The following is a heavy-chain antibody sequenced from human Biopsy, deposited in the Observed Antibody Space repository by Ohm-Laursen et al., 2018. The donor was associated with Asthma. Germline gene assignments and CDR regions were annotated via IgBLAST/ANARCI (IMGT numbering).Heavy chain of an antibody. CDR2: ISPIFGST. V-gene: IGHV1-69*01. Sequence: SSVKVSCKPSGGTFNNYAINWVRQAPGQGLEWMGGISPIFGSTAYAQKFQGRVTITADVFTSTVYMELSGLRSEDTAVLYCAKARCYYYYCDMEVWGPGT. CDR1: GGTFNNYA. CDR3: AKARCYYYYCDMEV. J-gene: IGHJ6*02.